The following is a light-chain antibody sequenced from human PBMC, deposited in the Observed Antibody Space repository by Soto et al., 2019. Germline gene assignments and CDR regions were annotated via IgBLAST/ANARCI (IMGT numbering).Light chain of an antibody. CDR2: AAS. CDR1: QSISSY. CDR3: QQSYSTPIT. V-gene: IGKV1-39*01. J-gene: IGKJ5*01. Sequence: DIQMTQSPCSLSASVGDRVTITCRASQSISSYLNWYQQNKGKAPKLLIYAASSLQSGVPSRFSGSRSGTDFTLPLSSLQPEDFSTYYCQQSYSTPITFGQGTRLEI.